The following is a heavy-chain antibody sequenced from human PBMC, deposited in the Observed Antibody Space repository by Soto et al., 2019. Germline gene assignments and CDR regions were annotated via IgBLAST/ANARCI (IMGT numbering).Heavy chain of an antibody. J-gene: IGHJ4*02. D-gene: IGHD2-15*01. CDR2: ISAYNGNT. CDR3: ARESCIGKTCHLEY. Sequence: QVQLVHSGAEVKKPGASVKVSCKASGYTFTNYGISWVRQAPGQGLEWMGWISAYNGNTDYAQKFQDRVTMTTDTSTSTVYMELRSLRSDDSALYYCARESCIGKTCHLEYWGQGTLVTVSS. V-gene: IGHV1-18*01. CDR1: GYTFTNYG.